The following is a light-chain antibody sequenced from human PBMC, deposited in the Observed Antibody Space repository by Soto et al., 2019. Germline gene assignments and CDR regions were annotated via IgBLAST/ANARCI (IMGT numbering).Light chain of an antibody. Sequence: QSALTQPPSASGSPGQSVTISCTGTSSDVGAYKYVSWYQQYPGKAPKLMIYEVTKRPSGVPERFAGSNSGNTASLTVSGLQAEEEADYYCTSDVGNDIWVFGGGTKLTVL. CDR2: EVT. V-gene: IGLV2-8*01. CDR3: TSDVGNDIWV. CDR1: SSDVGAYKY. J-gene: IGLJ3*02.